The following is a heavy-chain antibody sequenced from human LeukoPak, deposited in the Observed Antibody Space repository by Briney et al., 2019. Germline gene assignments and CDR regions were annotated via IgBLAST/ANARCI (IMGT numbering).Heavy chain of an antibody. Sequence: PGRSLRLSCAASGFTFSSYGMHWVRQAPGKGLEWVAVIWYDGSNKYYADSVKGRFTISRDNSKNTLYPQMNNLRAEDTAVYYCARNTYYYDSSGYYRVDAFDIWGQGTMVTVSS. CDR2: IWYDGSNK. J-gene: IGHJ3*02. CDR3: ARNTYYYDSSGYYRVDAFDI. CDR1: GFTFSSYG. D-gene: IGHD3-22*01. V-gene: IGHV3-33*01.